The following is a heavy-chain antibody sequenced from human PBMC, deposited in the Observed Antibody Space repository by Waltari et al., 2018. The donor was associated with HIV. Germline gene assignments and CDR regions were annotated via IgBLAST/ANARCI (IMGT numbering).Heavy chain of an antibody. CDR3: ARGRPPGMLTLDSEWWTGWYFDL. D-gene: IGHD2-8*01. J-gene: IGHJ2*01. CDR2: INRGGRT. Sequence: QVQLQQLAARLLKPSETLSLTCGVSAGPFSDYYWSWIRQSPGTGLEWIGEINRGGRTNYNPSLKRRPTISADTSNNEFSLRLKSMTVADTSIYLCARGRPPGMLTLDSEWWTGWYFDLWGRGTLITVSS. CDR1: AGPFSDYY. V-gene: IGHV4-34*01.